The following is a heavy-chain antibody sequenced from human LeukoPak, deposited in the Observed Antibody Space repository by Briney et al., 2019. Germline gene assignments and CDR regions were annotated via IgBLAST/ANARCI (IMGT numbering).Heavy chain of an antibody. D-gene: IGHD3-9*01. CDR2: ISISGHTI. J-gene: IGHJ6*04. CDR1: AFTFSSYE. V-gene: IGHV3-48*03. Sequence: GRSLRLSCAASAFTFSSYEMNWVRQAPGKWLGWDSFISISGHTIYYADSVKGRFTISRNNAKNSLYLQMNSLRAEDTAVYYCARAGESYDILTGASNNYYGMDVWGKGTTVTVSS. CDR3: ARAGESYDILTGASNNYYGMDV.